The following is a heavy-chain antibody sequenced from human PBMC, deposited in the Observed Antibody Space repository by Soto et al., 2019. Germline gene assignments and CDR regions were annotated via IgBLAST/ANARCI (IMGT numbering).Heavy chain of an antibody. V-gene: IGHV4-34*01. CDR3: ARGPRRPYYGSGSYYPRASHFDY. Sequence: QVQLQQWGAGLLKPSETLSLTCAVYGGSFSGYYWSWIRQPPGKGLEWIGEINHSGSTNYNPSLKSRVTISVDTSKNQFSLKLSSVTAADTAVYYCARGPRRPYYGSGSYYPRASHFDYWGQGTLVTVSS. D-gene: IGHD3-10*01. CDR1: GGSFSGYY. J-gene: IGHJ4*02. CDR2: INHSGST.